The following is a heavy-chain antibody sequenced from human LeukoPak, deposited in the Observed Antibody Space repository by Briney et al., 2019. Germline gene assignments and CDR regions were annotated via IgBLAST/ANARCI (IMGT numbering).Heavy chain of an antibody. CDR2: ISAYNGNT. CDR3: ARDTNYYDSSGYYP. Sequence: ASVKVSCKASGYTFTSYGISWVRQAPGQGLEWMGWISAYNGNTNYAQKLQGRVTMTTDTSTSTAYMELRSLRSDDTAVYYCARDTNYYDSSGYYPWGQGTLVTVSS. J-gene: IGHJ5*02. CDR1: GYTFTSYG. D-gene: IGHD3-22*01. V-gene: IGHV1-18*01.